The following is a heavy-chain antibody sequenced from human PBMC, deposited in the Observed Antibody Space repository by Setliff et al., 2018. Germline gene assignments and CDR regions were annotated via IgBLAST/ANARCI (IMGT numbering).Heavy chain of an antibody. Sequence: GGSLRLSCAASGFTFSSYSVSWVRQAPGKGLEWVASINEDGSEKYYVDSVKGRFTISRDNAKNSLYLQMNSLRAEDTALYYCVKAHYCRSTSCAFDYWGQGALV. J-gene: IGHJ4*02. CDR3: VKAHYCRSTSCAFDY. D-gene: IGHD2-2*01. CDR2: INEDGSEK. V-gene: IGHV3-7*03. CDR1: GFTFSSYS.